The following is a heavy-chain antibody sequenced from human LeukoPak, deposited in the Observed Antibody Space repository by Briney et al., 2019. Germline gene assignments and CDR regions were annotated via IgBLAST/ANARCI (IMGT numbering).Heavy chain of an antibody. CDR2: INYSGST. J-gene: IGHJ4*02. D-gene: IGHD6-19*01. V-gene: IGHV4-34*01. CDR3: PRKQWVICYFDS. CDR1: GGSFSGYH. Sequence: SETLSLTCAVYGGSFSGYHWSWIRQPPGKGLEWIGEINYSGSTNYNPSLKSRGTISVDEPNNQFSLKLSSVTAADTAVYYCPRKQWVICYFDSWGQGTLVTVSS.